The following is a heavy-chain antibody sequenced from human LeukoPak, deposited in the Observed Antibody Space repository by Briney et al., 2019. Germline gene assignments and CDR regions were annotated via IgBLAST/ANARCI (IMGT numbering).Heavy chain of an antibody. V-gene: IGHV3-30*02. D-gene: IGHD2-2*01. Sequence: GGSLRLSCAASGFTSSSYGMHWVRQAPGKGLECVAFIRYDGSNKYYADSVKGRFTISRDNSKNTLYLQMNSLRAEDTAVYYCGKDCSSTSCLDDYWGQGTLVTVSS. J-gene: IGHJ4*02. CDR3: GKDCSSTSCLDDY. CDR1: GFTSSSYG. CDR2: IRYDGSNK.